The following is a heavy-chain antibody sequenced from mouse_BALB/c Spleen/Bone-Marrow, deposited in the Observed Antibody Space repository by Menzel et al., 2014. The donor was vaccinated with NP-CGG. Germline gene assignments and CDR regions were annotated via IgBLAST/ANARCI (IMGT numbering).Heavy chain of an antibody. CDR2: IDPANGNT. V-gene: IGHV14-3*02. J-gene: IGHJ2*01. CDR3: ARYYYGSSLFDY. CDR1: GFNIKDTY. Sequence: VHVKQSGAELVKPGASVKLSCTASGFNIKDTYMHWVKQRPEQGLEWIGRIDPANGNTKYDPKFQGKATITADTSSNTAYLQHSSLTSEDTAVYYCARYYYGSSLFDYWGQGTTLTVSS. D-gene: IGHD1-1*01.